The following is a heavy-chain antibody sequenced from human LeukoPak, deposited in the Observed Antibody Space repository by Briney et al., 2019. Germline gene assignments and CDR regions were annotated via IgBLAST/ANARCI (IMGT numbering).Heavy chain of an antibody. CDR3: ASALRIVVVVAATDY. J-gene: IGHJ4*02. CDR2: ISSSGSTI. CDR1: GFTFSSYE. V-gene: IGHV3-48*03. Sequence: PGGSLRLSCAASGFTFSSYEMNWVRQAPGKGLEWVSYISSSGSTIYYADSVKGRFTISRDNSKNTLYLQMNSLRAEDTAVYYCASALRIVVVVAATDYWGQGTLVTVSS. D-gene: IGHD2-15*01.